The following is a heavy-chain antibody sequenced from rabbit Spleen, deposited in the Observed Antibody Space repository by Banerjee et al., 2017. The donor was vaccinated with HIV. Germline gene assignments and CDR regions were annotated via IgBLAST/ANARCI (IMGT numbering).Heavy chain of an antibody. V-gene: IGHV1S40*01. J-gene: IGHJ4*01. CDR3: ARDRTTSNGDSSVNL. CDR2: IDIGSSGFT. Sequence: QSLEESGGDLVKPGASLTLTCIASGVSFSGDSYMCWVRQAPGRGLEWIACIDIGSSGFTYFASWAKGRFTISKTSSTTVTLQMTSLTAADTATYFCARDRTTSNGDSSVNLWGPGTLVTVS. D-gene: IGHD1-1*01. CDR1: GVSFSGDSY.